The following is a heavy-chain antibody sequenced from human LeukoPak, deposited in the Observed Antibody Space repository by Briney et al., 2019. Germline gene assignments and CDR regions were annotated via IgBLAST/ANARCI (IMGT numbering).Heavy chain of an antibody. D-gene: IGHD6-19*01. CDR2: INAGNGNT. J-gene: IGHJ4*02. CDR1: GYTFTSYA. CDR3: ARSGWYDPFDY. Sequence: ASVTVSCKASGYTFTSYAMHWVRQAPGQRLEWMGWINAGNGNTKYSQKFQGRVTITRDTSAGTAYMELSSLRSEDTAVYYCARSGWYDPFDYWGQGTLVTVSS. V-gene: IGHV1-3*01.